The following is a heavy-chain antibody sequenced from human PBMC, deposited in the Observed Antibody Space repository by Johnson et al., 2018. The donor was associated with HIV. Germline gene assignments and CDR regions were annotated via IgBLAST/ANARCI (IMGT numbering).Heavy chain of an antibody. J-gene: IGHJ3*02. V-gene: IGHV3-11*01. D-gene: IGHD3-10*01. Sequence: LEWVSFISSSGSTIYYADSVKGRFTISRDNAKNSLYLQMNSLRAEDTAVYYCAKDRTHPYYCAKVGGQLELSDAFDIWGQGTMVTVSS. CDR3: AKDRTHPYYCAKVGGQLELSDAFDI. CDR2: ISSSGSTI.